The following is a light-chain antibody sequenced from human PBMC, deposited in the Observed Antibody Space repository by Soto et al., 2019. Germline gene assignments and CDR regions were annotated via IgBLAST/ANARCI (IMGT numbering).Light chain of an antibody. J-gene: IGLJ1*01. V-gene: IGLV1-36*01. CDR2: YDD. CDR1: SSNIGNNA. CDR3: AAWDDSLNAFV. Sequence: QSVLTQPPSVSEAPPRRVTISCSGSSSNIGNNAVNWYQHLPGKSPKLLVYYDDLLPSGVSDRFSGSKSGTSASLAISGLQSEDEADYYCAAWDDSLNAFVFGTGPKLTVL.